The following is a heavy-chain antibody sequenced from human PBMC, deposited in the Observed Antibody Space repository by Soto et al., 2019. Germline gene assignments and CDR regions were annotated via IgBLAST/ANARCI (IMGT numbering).Heavy chain of an antibody. V-gene: IGHV1-69*06. D-gene: IGHD1-26*01. J-gene: IGHJ5*02. CDR2: IIPIFGTA. CDR1: GGTFSSYA. Sequence: SVKVSCKASGGTFSSYAISWVRQAPGQGLEWMGGIIPIFGTANYAQKFQGRVTITADKSTSTAYMELSSLRSEDTAVYYCARGGMVVTGYSVIWFDPWGQGTLVTVSS. CDR3: ARGGMVVTGYSVIWFDP.